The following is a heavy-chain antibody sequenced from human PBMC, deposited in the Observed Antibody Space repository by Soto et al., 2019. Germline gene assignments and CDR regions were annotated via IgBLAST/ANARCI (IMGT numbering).Heavy chain of an antibody. Sequence: ASVKVSCKASGYTFTSYGISWVQQAPGQGLEWMGWISAYNGNTNYAQKLQGRVTMTTDTSTSTAYMELRSLRSDDTAVYYCARDDCSSTSCLAHNWFDPWGQGTLVTVSS. J-gene: IGHJ5*02. V-gene: IGHV1-18*01. CDR1: GYTFTSYG. D-gene: IGHD2-2*01. CDR2: ISAYNGNT. CDR3: ARDDCSSTSCLAHNWFDP.